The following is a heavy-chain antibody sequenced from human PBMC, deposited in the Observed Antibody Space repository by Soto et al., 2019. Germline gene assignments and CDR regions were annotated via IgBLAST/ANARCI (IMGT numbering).Heavy chain of an antibody. CDR2: INAGNGNT. J-gene: IGHJ6*02. CDR3: ARIGRCISEAGRYYFYDGLDV. V-gene: IGHV1-3*01. Sequence: QVHLVQSGAEMEKPGASVKVSCKASGYSFTTFAIHWVRQAPGQGLEWLGWINAGNGNTKSSQKFQGRVTLTSDQSATTADMELSSLTSEDTAVYFCARIGRCISEAGRYYFYDGLDVWGQGTTVTVSS. D-gene: IGHD6-13*01. CDR1: GYSFTTFA.